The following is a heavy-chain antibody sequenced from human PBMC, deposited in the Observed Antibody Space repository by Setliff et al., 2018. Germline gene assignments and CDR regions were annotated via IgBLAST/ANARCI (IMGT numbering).Heavy chain of an antibody. D-gene: IGHD6-13*01. CDR2: INPDSGGT. V-gene: IGHV1-2*06. J-gene: IGHJ5*02. CDR3: ARGYSSSWQSRMGFDP. CDR1: GYTFTGYY. Sequence: ASVKVSCKASGYTFTGYYMHWVRQAPGQGLEWVGRINPDSGGTNYAQKFQGRVTMTRDTSISTAYMELRSLRSDDTAVYYCARGYSSSWQSRMGFDPWGQGTLVTVSS.